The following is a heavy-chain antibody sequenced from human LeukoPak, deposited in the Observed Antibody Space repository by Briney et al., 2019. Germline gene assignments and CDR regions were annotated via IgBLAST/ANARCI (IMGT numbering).Heavy chain of an antibody. V-gene: IGHV3-74*01. J-gene: IGHJ4*02. CDR2: INSDGSWT. Sequence: AGGSLRLSCAASGNYLMHWVRQAPGKGLVWVSHINSDGSWTSYADSVKGRFTISKDNAKNTVYLQMNSPRAEDTAVYYCVSSYETYWGRGTLVTVSS. D-gene: IGHD3-22*01. CDR1: GNYL. CDR3: VSSYETY.